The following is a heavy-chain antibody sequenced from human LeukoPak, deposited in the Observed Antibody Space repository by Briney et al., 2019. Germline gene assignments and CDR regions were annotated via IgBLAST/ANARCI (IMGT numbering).Heavy chain of an antibody. CDR1: GYSISSGYS. V-gene: IGHV4-38-2*01. CDR2: IYYSGST. Sequence: PSETLSLTCAVSGYSISSGYSWGWTRQPPGKGREWIGSIYYSGSTYSNPSLKSRVTISVDTSKNQFSLKLSSVTAADTAVYYCARGYYGGVFDYWGQGTLVTVSS. J-gene: IGHJ4*02. D-gene: IGHD3-10*01. CDR3: ARGYYGGVFDY.